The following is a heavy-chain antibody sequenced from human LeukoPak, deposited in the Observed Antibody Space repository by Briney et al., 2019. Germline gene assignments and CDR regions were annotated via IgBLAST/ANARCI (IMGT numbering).Heavy chain of an antibody. V-gene: IGHV4-59*01. CDR2: FYHSGSP. CDR3: ARMGPRFYYYYMDV. CDR1: GDTISSYY. Sequence: SETLSLTCTVSGDTISSYYWSWVRQSPGKGLEWIGNFYHSGSPNYNPSLKSRVTISVDTSKNQFSLKLNSVTAADTAVYYCARMGPRFYYYYMDVWGKGTTATVSS. J-gene: IGHJ6*03. D-gene: IGHD3-16*01.